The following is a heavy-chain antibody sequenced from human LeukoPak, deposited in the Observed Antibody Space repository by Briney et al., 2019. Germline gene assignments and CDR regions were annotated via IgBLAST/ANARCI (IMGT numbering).Heavy chain of an antibody. CDR1: GFTFSSYA. CDR2: ISGSGGST. D-gene: IGHD3-3*01. Sequence: GGSLRLSCAASGFTFSSYAMSWVRQAPGKGLEWVSAISGSGGSTYYADSVKGRFTISRDNSKSTLYLQMNSLRAEDTAVYYCAKLVPSDDFWSGYLGWFDPWGQGTLVTVSS. CDR3: AKLVPSDDFWSGYLGWFDP. J-gene: IGHJ5*02. V-gene: IGHV3-23*01.